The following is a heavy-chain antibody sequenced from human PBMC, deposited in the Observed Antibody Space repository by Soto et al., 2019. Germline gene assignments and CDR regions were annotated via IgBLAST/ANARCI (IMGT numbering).Heavy chain of an antibody. V-gene: IGHV3-74*01. CDR1: GFTFSSYW. D-gene: IGHD4-17*01. CDR3: ARFHGDYGGDAFDI. Sequence: GGSLRLSCAASGFTFSSYWMHWVRQAPGKGLVWVSRINSDGSSTSYADSVKGRFTISRDNAKNTLYLQMNSLRAEDTAVYYCARFHGDYGGDAFDIWGQGTMVTVSS. CDR2: INSDGSST. J-gene: IGHJ3*02.